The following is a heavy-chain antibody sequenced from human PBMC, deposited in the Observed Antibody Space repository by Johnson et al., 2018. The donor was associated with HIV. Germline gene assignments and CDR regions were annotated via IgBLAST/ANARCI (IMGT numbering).Heavy chain of an antibody. Sequence: VQLVESGGGWVQPGGSLRLSCAASGFTFNNYWMSWVRQAPGKGLEWVANIKQDGSEKYYVDSVKGRFTISRENAKNSVYLQMNSLRAEDTAVYYCARLRGSSAKGFDIWGQGTMVIVSS. J-gene: IGHJ3*02. CDR3: ARLRGSSAKGFDI. CDR2: IKQDGSEK. V-gene: IGHV3-7*01. D-gene: IGHD6-6*01. CDR1: GFTFNNYW.